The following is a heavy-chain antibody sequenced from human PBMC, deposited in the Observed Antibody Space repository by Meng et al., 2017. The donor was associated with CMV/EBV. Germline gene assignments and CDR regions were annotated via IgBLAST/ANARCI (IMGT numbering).Heavy chain of an antibody. V-gene: IGHV4-38-2*02. CDR3: ARLELQSY. CDR1: GYSISSGYY. Sequence: ESLKISCTVSGYSISSGYYWGWIRQPPGKGLEWIGSIYHSGSTYYNPSLKSRVTISVDTSKNQFSLKLSSVTAADTAVYYCARLELQSYWGQGTLVTVSS. D-gene: IGHD1-7*01. J-gene: IGHJ4*02. CDR2: IYHSGST.